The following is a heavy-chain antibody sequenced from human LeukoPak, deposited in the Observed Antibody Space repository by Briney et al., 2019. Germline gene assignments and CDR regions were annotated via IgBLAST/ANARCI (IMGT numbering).Heavy chain of an antibody. J-gene: IGHJ5*02. CDR3: ARTEYGSGSLNWFDP. CDR2: INHSGST. D-gene: IGHD3-10*01. Sequence: SETLSLTCAVYGGSFSGYYWSWIRQPPGKGLEWIGEINHSGSTNYNPSLKSRVTISVDTSKNQFSLKLSSVTAADTAVYYCARTEYGSGSLNWFDPWGQGTLVTVSS. V-gene: IGHV4-34*01. CDR1: GGSFSGYY.